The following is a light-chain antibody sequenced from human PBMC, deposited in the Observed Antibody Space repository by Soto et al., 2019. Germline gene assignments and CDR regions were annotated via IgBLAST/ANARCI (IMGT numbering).Light chain of an antibody. Sequence: DIVMTQAPDSLPVSLGERATINCKSSQSVFYSSTNKNYLAWYQQKPGQPPKLLIYWASTRESGVPDPFSGSGSGTDFTLTISSLQAEDVAVYYCHQYYSTPYTFGQGTKLEIK. CDR1: QSVFYSSTNKNY. V-gene: IGKV4-1*01. J-gene: IGKJ2*01. CDR3: HQYYSTPYT. CDR2: WAS.